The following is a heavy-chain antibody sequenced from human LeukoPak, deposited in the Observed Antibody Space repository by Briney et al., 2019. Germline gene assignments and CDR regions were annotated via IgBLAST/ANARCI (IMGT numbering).Heavy chain of an antibody. Sequence: VKVSCKPSGGSFSNYDSAWVRQAPRHRREWMGGIIPGFGRADYAEKFRDRITITADRPTSTAYMELRSMTSEDTAVYYCAKGGSYTTGWYADSWGRGTQVAVSS. J-gene: IGHJ5*01. CDR1: GGSFSNYD. CDR3: AKGGSYTTGWYADS. V-gene: IGHV1-69*10. D-gene: IGHD6-19*01. CDR2: IIPGFGRA.